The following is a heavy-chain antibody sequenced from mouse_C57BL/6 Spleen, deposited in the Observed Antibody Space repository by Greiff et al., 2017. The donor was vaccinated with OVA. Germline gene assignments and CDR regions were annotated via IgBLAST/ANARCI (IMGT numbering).Heavy chain of an antibody. CDR2: IYPGDGDT. V-gene: IGHV1-80*01. CDR1: GYAFSSYW. CDR3: ASTTVVGRAWFAY. J-gene: IGHJ3*01. D-gene: IGHD1-1*01. Sequence: VQLQPSGAELVKPGASVKISCKASGYAFSSYWMNWVKQRPGKGLEWIGQIYPGDGDTNYNGKFKGKATLTADKSSSTAYMQLSSLTSEDSAVYFCASTTVVGRAWFAYGGQGTLVTVSA.